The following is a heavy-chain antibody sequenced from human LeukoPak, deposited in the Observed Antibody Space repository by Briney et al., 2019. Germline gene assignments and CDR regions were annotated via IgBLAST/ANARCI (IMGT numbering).Heavy chain of an antibody. CDR3: ASRIAVDGYFDY. CDR1: GGSISSYY. V-gene: IGHV4-59*01. Sequence: SETLSLTCTVSGGSISSYYWSWIRQPPGKGLEWIGYIYYSGSTNYNPSLKSRVTISVDTSKNQFSLKLSSVIAADTAVYYCASRIAVDGYFDYWGQGTLVTVSS. J-gene: IGHJ4*02. D-gene: IGHD6-19*01. CDR2: IYYSGST.